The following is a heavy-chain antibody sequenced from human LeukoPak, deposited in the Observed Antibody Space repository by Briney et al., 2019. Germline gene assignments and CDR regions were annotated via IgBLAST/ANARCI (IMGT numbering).Heavy chain of an antibody. J-gene: IGHJ4*02. D-gene: IGHD3-10*01. CDR1: GFTFSSYE. Sequence: GGSLRLSCAASGFTFSSYEMNWVRQAPGKGLEWVSYISSSGSTIYYADSVKGRFTISRDNAKNSLYLQMNSLRAEDTAVYYCARAPPTYGSGSYYNGYFDYWGQGTLVTVSS. CDR3: ARAPPTYGSGSYYNGYFDY. CDR2: ISSSGSTI. V-gene: IGHV3-48*03.